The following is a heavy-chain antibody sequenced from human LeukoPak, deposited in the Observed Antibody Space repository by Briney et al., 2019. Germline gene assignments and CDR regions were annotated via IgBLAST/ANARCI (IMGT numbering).Heavy chain of an antibody. CDR3: AKTRGPYYDSSAIDY. V-gene: IGHV3-23*01. Sequence: GGSLRLSCAASGFTFRSYAMSWVRQAPGKGLEWVSGITGSGSTTYYTDSVKGRFTISRDNSKDTLYLQMNSLRAEDTAVYYCAKTRGPYYDSSAIDYWGQGTLVTVSS. J-gene: IGHJ4*02. D-gene: IGHD3-22*01. CDR2: ITGSGSTT. CDR1: GFTFRSYA.